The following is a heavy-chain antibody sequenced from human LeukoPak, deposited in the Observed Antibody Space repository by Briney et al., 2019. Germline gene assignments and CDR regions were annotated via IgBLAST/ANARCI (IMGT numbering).Heavy chain of an antibody. CDR1: GYTFTSYG. CDR3: ARDGSYYGSGSYDRRFDY. D-gene: IGHD3-10*01. CDR2: ISAYNGNT. Sequence: GASVKVSCKASGYTFTSYGISWVRQAPGQGLEWMGWISAYNGNTNYAQKLQGRVTMTTDTSTSTACMELRSLRSDDTAVYYCARDGSYYGSGSYDRRFDYWGQGTLVTVSS. J-gene: IGHJ4*02. V-gene: IGHV1-18*01.